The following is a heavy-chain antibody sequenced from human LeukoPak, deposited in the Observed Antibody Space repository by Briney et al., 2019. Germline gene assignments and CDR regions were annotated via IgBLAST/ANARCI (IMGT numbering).Heavy chain of an antibody. CDR3: ASHFPYYYDSSGYQGGY. J-gene: IGHJ4*02. Sequence: PGGSLRLSCAASGFTFSSYSMNWVRQALGKGLEWVSYISSSSSTIYYADSVKGRFTISRDNAKNSLYLQMNSLRAEDTAVYYCASHFPYYYDSSGYQGGYWGQGTLVTVSS. CDR2: ISSSSSTI. D-gene: IGHD3-22*01. V-gene: IGHV3-48*01. CDR1: GFTFSSYS.